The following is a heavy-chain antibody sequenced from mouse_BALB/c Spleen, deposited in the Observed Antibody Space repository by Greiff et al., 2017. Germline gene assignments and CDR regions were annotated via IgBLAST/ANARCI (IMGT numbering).Heavy chain of an antibody. Sequence: VKLMESGAELAKPGASVKMSCKASGYTFTSYWMHWVKQRPGQGLEWIGYINPSTGYTEYNQKFKDKATLTADKSSSTAYMQLSSLTSEDSAVYYCARSNFDYWGQGTTLTVSS. CDR2: INPSTGYT. CDR3: ARSNFDY. V-gene: IGHV1-7*01. CDR1: GYTFTSYW. J-gene: IGHJ2*01.